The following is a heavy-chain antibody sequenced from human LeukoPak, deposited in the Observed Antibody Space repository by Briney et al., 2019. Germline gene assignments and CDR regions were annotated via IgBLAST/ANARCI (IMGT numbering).Heavy chain of an antibody. CDR2: IYHSGIT. J-gene: IGHJ4*02. CDR3: ARDLTVAGRYYHFDY. Sequence: PSETLSLTCAVSGGSISSSNWWSWVRQPPGKGLEWIGEIYHSGITNYNPSLKSRVTISVDKSKNQFSLKLSSVTAADTAVYYCARDLTVAGRYYHFDYWGQGTLVTVSS. V-gene: IGHV4-4*02. CDR1: GGSISSSNW. D-gene: IGHD6-19*01.